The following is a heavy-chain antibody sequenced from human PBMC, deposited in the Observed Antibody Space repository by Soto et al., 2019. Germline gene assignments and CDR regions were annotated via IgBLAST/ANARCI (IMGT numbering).Heavy chain of an antibody. Sequence: QSQTLSLTCAISGDSVSINSAAWNWIRQSPSRGLEWLGRTYYRSKWYNDYSVSVKSRITINPETSKNQFSLQLNSLNPKDAAVYYWARGAPGRCYYGSGSYPDYYYYGMDVWGQGTTVTVSS. J-gene: IGHJ6*02. CDR3: ARGAPGRCYYGSGSYPDYYYYGMDV. CDR2: TYYRSKWYN. D-gene: IGHD3-10*01. V-gene: IGHV6-1*01. CDR1: GDSVSINSAA.